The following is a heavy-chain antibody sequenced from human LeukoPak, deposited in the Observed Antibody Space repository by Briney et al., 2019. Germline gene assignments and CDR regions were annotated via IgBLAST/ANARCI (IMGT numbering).Heavy chain of an antibody. Sequence: ASVKVSCKASGGTFSSYAISWVRQAPGQGLEWMGGIIPIFGTANYAQKFQGRVTITADKSTSTAYMELSSLRSEDTTVYYCASPRRDTAMARAFDIWGQGTMVTVPS. CDR2: IIPIFGTA. CDR3: ASPRRDTAMARAFDI. CDR1: GGTFSSYA. D-gene: IGHD5-18*01. V-gene: IGHV1-69*06. J-gene: IGHJ3*02.